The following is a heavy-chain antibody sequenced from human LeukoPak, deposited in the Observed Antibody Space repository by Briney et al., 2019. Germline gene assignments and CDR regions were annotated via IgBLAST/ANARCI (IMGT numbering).Heavy chain of an antibody. Sequence: GGSLRLSCAASGFTSSSYIINWVRQAPGKGLEWVSSISGTSSFIYYADSVRGRFTISRDYAKNSVFLQMNSLRPEDTAVYYCASVGIGEGLDYWGQGTLVTVSS. V-gene: IGHV3-21*01. CDR2: ISGTSSFI. CDR3: ASVGIGEGLDY. D-gene: IGHD3-10*01. CDR1: GFTSSSYI. J-gene: IGHJ4*02.